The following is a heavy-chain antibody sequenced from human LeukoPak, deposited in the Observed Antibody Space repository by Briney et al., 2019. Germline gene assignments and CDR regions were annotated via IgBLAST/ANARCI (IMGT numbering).Heavy chain of an antibody. CDR2: INPNSGGT. CDR1: GYTFTGYY. Sequence: ASVKVSCKASGYTFTGYYMHWVRQAPGQGLEWMGWINPNSGGTNYAQKFQGWVTMTRDTSISTAYMELSRLRSDDTAVYYCARGGAYYYDSSGYGNFDYWGQGTLVTVSS. V-gene: IGHV1-2*04. J-gene: IGHJ4*02. CDR3: ARGGAYYYDSSGYGNFDY. D-gene: IGHD3-22*01.